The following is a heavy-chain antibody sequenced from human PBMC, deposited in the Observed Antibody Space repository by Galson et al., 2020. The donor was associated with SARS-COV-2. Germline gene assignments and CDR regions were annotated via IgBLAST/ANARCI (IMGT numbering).Heavy chain of an antibody. CDR2: MSGSGSST. V-gene: IGHV3-23*01. CDR1: GITFSSYV. Sequence: GGSLRLSCAASGITFSSYVMSWVRQAPGKGLEWVSGMSGSGSSTYYADSVKGRFTISRDNSKNTQYLQMSSLRAEDTAVYYCAKQTGSGGGHFDYWGQGTLVTVSS. CDR3: AKQTGSGGGHFDY. J-gene: IGHJ4*02. D-gene: IGHD1-1*01.